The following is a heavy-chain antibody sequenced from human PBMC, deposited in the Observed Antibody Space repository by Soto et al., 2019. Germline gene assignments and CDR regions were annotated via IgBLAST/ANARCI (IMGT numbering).Heavy chain of an antibody. CDR2: IGAGGDFI. CDR3: ARVWPEGDSRYYYSGLDV. J-gene: IGHJ6*02. Sequence: EVQLVESGGDLVKPGGSLRLSCVASGFNFNNYIMNWVRRAPGKGLEWVSSIGAGGDFIYYADSVRGRFTISRDNARNSLHLQMDSLTAGDTAVYSCARVWPEGDSRYYYSGLDVWGQGTTVTVSS. D-gene: IGHD2-21*02. CDR1: GFNFNNYI. V-gene: IGHV3-21*01.